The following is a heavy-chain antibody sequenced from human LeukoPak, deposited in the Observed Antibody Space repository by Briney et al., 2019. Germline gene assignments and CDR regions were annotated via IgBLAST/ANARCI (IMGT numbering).Heavy chain of an antibody. D-gene: IGHD2-2*01. CDR1: GGSISSSNW. J-gene: IGHJ6*02. V-gene: IGHV4-4*02. Sequence: SGTLSLTCAVSGGSISSSNWWSWVHQPPGKGLEWIGEIYHSGSTNYNPSLKSRVTISVDKSKNQFSLKLSSVTAADTAVYYCARDPIVVVPAAPYYYYGMDVWGQGTTVTVSS. CDR2: IYHSGST. CDR3: ARDPIVVVPAAPYYYYGMDV.